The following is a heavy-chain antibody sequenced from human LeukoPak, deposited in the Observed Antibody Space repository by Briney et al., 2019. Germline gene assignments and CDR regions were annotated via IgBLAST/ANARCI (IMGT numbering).Heavy chain of an antibody. CDR1: GFTFSSYA. CDR3: AKSRGYSGSYYVDY. V-gene: IGHV3-23*01. Sequence: GGSLRLSCATSGFTFSSYAMSWVRQAPGKGLEWVSAISGSGGSTYYADSVKGRFTISRDNSKNTLYLQMNSLRAEDTAVYYCAKSRGYSGSYYVDYWGQGTLVTVSS. D-gene: IGHD1-26*01. CDR2: ISGSGGST. J-gene: IGHJ4*02.